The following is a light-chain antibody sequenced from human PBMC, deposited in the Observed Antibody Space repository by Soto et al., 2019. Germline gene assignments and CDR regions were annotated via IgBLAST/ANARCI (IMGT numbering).Light chain of an antibody. V-gene: IGKV3-11*01. CDR2: DAS. J-gene: IGKJ5*01. Sequence: EIVFTQSPPTLSLSPVARATLSSRASQSVSSYLAWYQQKPGQAPRLFIYDASSRATGVPARFSGSGSGTDFTLTISSLEPEDFAVYYCQQRSKWPITFGQGTRLEIK. CDR1: QSVSSY. CDR3: QQRSKWPIT.